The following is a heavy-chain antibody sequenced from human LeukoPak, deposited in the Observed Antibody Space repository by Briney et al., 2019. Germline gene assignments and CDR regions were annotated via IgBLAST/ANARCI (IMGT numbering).Heavy chain of an antibody. V-gene: IGHV4-38-2*02. D-gene: IGHD2-15*01. CDR3: VRASADSGGAFDV. J-gene: IGHJ3*01. CDR1: GYSISSGYY. CDR2: IFHSGST. Sequence: SETLSLTCSVSGYSISSGYYWGWIRQPPGKGLEWIGTIFHSGSTYHNPSLKSRVTTSRDTPKNQFSLKLSSMTAADTAIYYCVRASADSGGAFDVWGHGTVVTVSS.